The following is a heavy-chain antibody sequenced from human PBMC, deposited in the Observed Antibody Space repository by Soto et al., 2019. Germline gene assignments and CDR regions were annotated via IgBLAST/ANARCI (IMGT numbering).Heavy chain of an antibody. CDR1: EYTFTIYG. Sequence: ASVTVSSKASEYTFTIYGSNWVRQAPGRGLEWMGWINPGNGNTKYSQQFQGRVIIDRDTSASTAYMELSSLRSEDTAVYYCARGGYFDSSNYLAYWGLGTLVTVSS. D-gene: IGHD3-22*01. J-gene: IGHJ4*02. V-gene: IGHV1-3*01. CDR3: ARGGYFDSSNYLAY. CDR2: INPGNGNT.